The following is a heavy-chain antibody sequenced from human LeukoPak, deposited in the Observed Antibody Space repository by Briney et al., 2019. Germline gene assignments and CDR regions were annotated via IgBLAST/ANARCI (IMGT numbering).Heavy chain of an antibody. CDR2: ISAYNGNT. Sequence: ASVKVSCKASGYTFTSYGISWVRQVPGQGLEWMGWISAYNGNTNYAQKLQGRVTMTTDTSTSTAYMELRSLRSDDTAVYYCARVQGTDYYDSSGYYYFDYWGQGTLATVSS. J-gene: IGHJ4*02. D-gene: IGHD3-22*01. V-gene: IGHV1-18*01. CDR1: GYTFTSYG. CDR3: ARVQGTDYYDSSGYYYFDY.